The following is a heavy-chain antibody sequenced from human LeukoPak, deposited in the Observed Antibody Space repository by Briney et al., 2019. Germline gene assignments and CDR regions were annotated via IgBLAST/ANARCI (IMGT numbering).Heavy chain of an antibody. CDR1: GFTFSTYS. CDR2: ISSSSSSI. J-gene: IGHJ4*02. Sequence: GGSLRLSCAASGFTFSTYSMNWVRQAPGKGLEWVSSISSSSSSIYYSDSVKGRFAVSRGNAKNSLYLQMNSLRDEDTAVYYCAGSLRGGGWYMYWGQGTLVTVSS. V-gene: IGHV3-21*01. D-gene: IGHD6-19*01. CDR3: AGSLRGGGWYMY.